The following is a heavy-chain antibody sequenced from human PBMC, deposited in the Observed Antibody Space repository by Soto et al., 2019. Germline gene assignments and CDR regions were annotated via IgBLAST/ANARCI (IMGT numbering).Heavy chain of an antibody. Sequence: QVQLQESGPGLVKPSQTLSLTCTVSGGSISSVRYYWSWIRQHPGKDMQWIGYIYYSGSTYYNPDIKSRVNRSVDTSRNQFSLKLRSVTAADTAVYYWARWPQLEPRFDYWGQGTLVTDSS. CDR2: IYYSGST. CDR1: GGSISSVRYY. V-gene: IGHV4-31*03. CDR3: ARWPQLEPRFDY. J-gene: IGHJ4*02. D-gene: IGHD1-1*01.